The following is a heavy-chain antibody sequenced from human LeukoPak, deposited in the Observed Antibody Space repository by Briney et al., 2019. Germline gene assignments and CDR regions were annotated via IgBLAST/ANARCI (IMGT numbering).Heavy chain of an antibody. CDR1: GYTFTSYD. CDR2: MNPNSGNT. V-gene: IGHV1-8*01. D-gene: IGHD6-19*01. CDR3: ARMNTDYIAVAGTFDY. J-gene: IGHJ4*02. Sequence: ASVKVSCKASGYTFTSYDMNWVRQATGQGLEWMGWMNPNSGNTGYAQKFQGRVTMARDTSTSTVYMELSSLRSEDTAVYYCARMNTDYIAVAGTFDYWGQGTLVTVSS.